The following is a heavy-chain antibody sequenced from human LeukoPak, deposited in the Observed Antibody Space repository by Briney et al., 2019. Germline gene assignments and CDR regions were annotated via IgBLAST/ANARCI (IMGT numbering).Heavy chain of an antibody. CDR3: AKGRVGYYGSGSYFFPLDY. D-gene: IGHD3-10*01. V-gene: IGHV3-9*01. CDR2: ISWNSGSI. Sequence: GGSLRLSCAASGFTFSSYSMNWARQAPGKGLEWVSGISWNSGSIGYADSVKGRFTISRDNAKNSLYLQMNSLRAEDTALYYCAKGRVGYYGSGSYFFPLDYWGQGTLVTVSS. CDR1: GFTFSSYS. J-gene: IGHJ4*02.